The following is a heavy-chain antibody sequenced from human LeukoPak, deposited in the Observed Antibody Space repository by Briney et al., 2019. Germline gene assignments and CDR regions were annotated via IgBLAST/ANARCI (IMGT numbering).Heavy chain of an antibody. CDR3: VKDDGWVQYAN. D-gene: IGHD5-24*01. CDR1: GFTFSKTW. J-gene: IGHJ1*01. V-gene: IGHV3-23*01. CDR2: IRGDGVTT. Sequence: GGSLRLSCEASGFTFSKTWMSWVRQAPGKGLEWVSGIRGDGVTTYYADSVKGRFTISRDNSKNTLFLQMNSLRAEDTAPYYCVKDDGWVQYANWGQGTLVTVSS.